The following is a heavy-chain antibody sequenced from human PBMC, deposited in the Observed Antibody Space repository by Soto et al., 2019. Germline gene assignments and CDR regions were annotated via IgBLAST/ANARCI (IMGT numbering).Heavy chain of an antibody. CDR3: THQYATAMVTATEYYYDMDV. J-gene: IGHJ6*02. V-gene: IGHV1-69*06. Sequence: QVQLVQSGAEVKKPGSSVKVSCKASGATFSSYAISLVRQAPGQGLEWMGVIIPTIGTAIYAQKFQGRVTVSADKSTSTAYMELSSLRADDTAVNYCTHQYATAMVTATEYYYDMDVWGQGTTVT. CDR2: IIPTIGTA. D-gene: IGHD5-18*01. CDR1: GATFSSYA.